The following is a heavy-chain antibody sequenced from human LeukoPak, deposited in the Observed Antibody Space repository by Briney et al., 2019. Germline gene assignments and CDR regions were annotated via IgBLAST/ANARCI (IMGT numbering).Heavy chain of an antibody. D-gene: IGHD2-15*01. Sequence: PGGSLRLSCAASGFTLSSYAMSWVRQAPGKGLEWVSAISGSGGSTYYADSVKGRFTISRDNSKNTLYLQMNSLRAEDTAVYYCAKDRVQLVVVAATSFDYWGQGTLVTVSS. CDR2: ISGSGGST. CDR1: GFTLSSYA. J-gene: IGHJ4*02. V-gene: IGHV3-23*01. CDR3: AKDRVQLVVVAATSFDY.